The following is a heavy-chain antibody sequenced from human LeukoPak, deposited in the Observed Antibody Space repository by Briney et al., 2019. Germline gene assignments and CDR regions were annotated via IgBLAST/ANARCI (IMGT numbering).Heavy chain of an antibody. D-gene: IGHD3-22*01. CDR2: ISYDGSNK. V-gene: IGHV3-30*18. CDR1: GFTFSSYG. J-gene: IGHJ3*02. CDR3: AKDPYYDSSGYRAYAFDI. Sequence: PGGSLRLSCAASGFTFSSYGMHWVRQAPGKGLEWVAVISYDGSNKYYADSVKGRFTISRDNSKNTLYLQMNSLRAEDTAVYYCAKDPYYDSSGYRAYAFDIWGQGTMVTVSS.